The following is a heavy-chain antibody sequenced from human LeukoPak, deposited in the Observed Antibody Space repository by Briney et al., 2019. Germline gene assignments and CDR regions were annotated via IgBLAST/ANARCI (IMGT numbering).Heavy chain of an antibody. Sequence: ASVKVSCKASGYTFTGYYMHWVRQAPGQGLEWMGWINPNSGGTNYAQKFQGRVTMTRDTSISTAYMELSRLRSDDTAVYYCARLSSGYITYLDYWGQGTLATVSS. D-gene: IGHD5-18*01. V-gene: IGHV1-2*02. CDR3: ARLSSGYITYLDY. CDR2: INPNSGGT. J-gene: IGHJ4*02. CDR1: GYTFTGYY.